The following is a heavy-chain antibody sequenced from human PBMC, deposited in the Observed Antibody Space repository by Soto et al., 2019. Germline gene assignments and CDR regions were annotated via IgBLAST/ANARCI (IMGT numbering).Heavy chain of an antibody. CDR2: IRSKANSYAT. D-gene: IGHD6-19*01. CDR1: GFTFSGSA. V-gene: IGHV3-73*02. CDR3: TRPGGSGPYY. Sequence: EVQLVESGGGLVQPGGSLKLSCAASGFTFSGSAMHWVRQASGKGLEWVGRIRSKANSYATAYAASVKGRFTISRDDSKNTAYLQMNSLKTEDTAVYYCTRPGGSGPYYWGQGTLVTVSS. J-gene: IGHJ4*02.